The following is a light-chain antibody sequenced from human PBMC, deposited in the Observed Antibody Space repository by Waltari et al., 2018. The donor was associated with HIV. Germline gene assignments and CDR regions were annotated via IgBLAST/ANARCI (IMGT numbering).Light chain of an antibody. CDR1: SSNIGAGYD. CDR2: GNS. Sequence: QSVLTQPPSVSGAPGQRVTIFCTGSSSNIGAGYDVHWYQQLPGTAPNLLIYGNSNRPSGVPDRLSGSKSGTSASLAITGLQAEDEADYYCQSYDSSLSGSVFGGGTKLTVL. V-gene: IGLV1-40*01. J-gene: IGLJ2*01. CDR3: QSYDSSLSGSV.